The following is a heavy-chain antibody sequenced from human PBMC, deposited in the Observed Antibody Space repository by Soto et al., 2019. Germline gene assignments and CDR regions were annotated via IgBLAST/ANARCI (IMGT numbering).Heavy chain of an antibody. J-gene: IGHJ4*02. CDR3: ARSATWSFVSIADQSTYDY. D-gene: IGHD6-6*01. V-gene: IGHV5-51*01. CDR2: IYPGDSDT. CDR1: GYSFTSYW. Sequence: PGESLKISCKGSGYSFTSYWIGWVRQMPGKGLEWMGIIYPGDSDTRYSPSFQGQVTISADKSISAAYLQWSSLRASDTAMYYCARSATWSFVSIADQSTYDYWGQGTLVTVSS.